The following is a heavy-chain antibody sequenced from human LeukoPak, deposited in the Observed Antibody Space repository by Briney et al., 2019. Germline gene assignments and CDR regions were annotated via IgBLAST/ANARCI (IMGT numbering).Heavy chain of an antibody. CDR1: GGSISSSSYF. J-gene: IGHJ4*02. CDR2: IYYSGST. CDR3: ARGGDIVATIGYFDY. Sequence: SETLSLTCTVSGGSISSSSYFWGWIRQPPGKGLEWIGNIYYSGSTNYNPSLKSRVTISVDTSKNQFSLKLSSVTAADTAVYYCARGGDIVATIGYFDYWGQGTLVTVSS. D-gene: IGHD5-12*01. V-gene: IGHV4-39*07.